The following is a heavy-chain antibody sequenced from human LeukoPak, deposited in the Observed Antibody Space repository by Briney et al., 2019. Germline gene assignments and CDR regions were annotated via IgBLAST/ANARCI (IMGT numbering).Heavy chain of an antibody. V-gene: IGHV3-30*09. Sequence: GTSLRLSCAASGFTFSSYALHWVRQAPGKGLEWVALISYNGNNKYYADSVKGRFAISRDNSKNTLYLQMNSLRAEDTAVYYCAKDLGGSYRDYWGQGTLVTVSS. CDR3: AKDLGGSYRDY. J-gene: IGHJ4*02. CDR1: GFTFSSYA. CDR2: ISYNGNNK. D-gene: IGHD1-26*01.